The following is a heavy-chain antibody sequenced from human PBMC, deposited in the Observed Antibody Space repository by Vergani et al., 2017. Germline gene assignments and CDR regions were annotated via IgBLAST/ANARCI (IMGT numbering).Heavy chain of an antibody. Sequence: EVQLLESGGGLVQPGGSLRLSCAASGFTFSSYAMSWVRQAPGKGLEWVSAISRSGGSTYYADSVKGRFTISRDNSKNTLYLQMNSLRAEDTAVYYCAKGYSSSSEEIDYWGQENLVIVSA. CDR3: AKGYSSSSEEIDY. CDR1: GFTFSSYA. V-gene: IGHV3-23*01. CDR2: ISRSGGST. D-gene: IGHD6-6*01. J-gene: IGHJ4*02.